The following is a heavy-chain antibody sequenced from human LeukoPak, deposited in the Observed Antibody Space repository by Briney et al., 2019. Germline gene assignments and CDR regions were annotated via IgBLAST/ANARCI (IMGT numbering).Heavy chain of an antibody. CDR1: GGTFSSYA. CDR3: ARGYYGSGTSFDPDY. V-gene: IGHV1-69*05. J-gene: IGHJ4*02. D-gene: IGHD3-10*01. CDR2: IIPIFGTA. Sequence: SVKVSCKASGGTFSSYAISWVRQAPGQGLEWMGGIIPIFGTANYAQKFQGRVTITTDESTSTAYMELSSLRSEDTAVYYCARGYYGSGTSFDPDYWGQGTLVTVSS.